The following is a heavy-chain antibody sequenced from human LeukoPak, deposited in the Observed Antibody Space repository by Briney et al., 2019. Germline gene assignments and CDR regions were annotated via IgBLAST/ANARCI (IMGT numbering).Heavy chain of an antibody. J-gene: IGHJ4*02. V-gene: IGHV3-48*01. D-gene: IGHD5-18*01. CDR1: DSMSRRFK. CDR3: ARGGYNYGSVFDY. CDR2: ISDDSSTI. Sequence: GGSLRLSCAASDSMSRRFKMNWVRQAPGKGLEWVSYISDDSSTIHYADSVKGRFTISRDNAENSLYLQMNRLRAEDTAVYYCARGGYNYGSVFDYWGQGTLVTVSS.